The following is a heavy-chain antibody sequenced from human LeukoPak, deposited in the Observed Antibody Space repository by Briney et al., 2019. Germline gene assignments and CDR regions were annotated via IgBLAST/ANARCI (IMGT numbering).Heavy chain of an antibody. Sequence: GGSLRLSCAASGFPFSSYSMNWVRQAPGKGLEWVSSISSSSSYIYYADSVKGRFTISRDNAKNSPYLQMNSLRAEDTAVYYCARDGGRGYAVDYWGQGTLVTVSS. J-gene: IGHJ4*02. V-gene: IGHV3-21*01. CDR1: GFPFSSYS. D-gene: IGHD5-12*01. CDR3: ARDGGRGYAVDY. CDR2: ISSSSSYI.